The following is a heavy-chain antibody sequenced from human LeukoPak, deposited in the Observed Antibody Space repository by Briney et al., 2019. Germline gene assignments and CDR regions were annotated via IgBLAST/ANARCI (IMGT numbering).Heavy chain of an antibody. V-gene: IGHV3-15*01. J-gene: IGHJ6*02. CDR3: TADDFRRGQKDL. D-gene: IGHD3-3*01. CDR1: GFTFSNAW. CDR2: IKSKTDGATT. Sequence: GGSLRLSCAASGFTFSNAWMSWVRQAPGKGLEWVGRIKSKTDGATTDFAAPVKGRFTISRDDSKNTLYLQMNSLKTEDTAVYYCTADDFRRGQKDLWPQGTRVSVFS.